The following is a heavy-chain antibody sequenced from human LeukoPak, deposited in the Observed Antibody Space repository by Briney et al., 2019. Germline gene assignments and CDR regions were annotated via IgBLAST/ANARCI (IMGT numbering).Heavy chain of an antibody. CDR1: GFTFSAYW. V-gene: IGHV3-7*01. J-gene: IGHJ4*02. Sequence: PGGSLRLSCAASGFTFSAYWMNWVRQAPGKGLEWVANIKQDGREKYYVDSVKGRFTISRDNAMNSLYLQMNTLRVEDTAVYFCARRRTNYDGNGSFDYWGPGTLVSVSS. CDR2: IKQDGREK. CDR3: ARRRTNYDGNGSFDY. D-gene: IGHD3-22*01.